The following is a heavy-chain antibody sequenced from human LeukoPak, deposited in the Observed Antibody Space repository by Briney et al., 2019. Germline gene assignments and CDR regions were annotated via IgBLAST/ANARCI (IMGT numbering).Heavy chain of an antibody. CDR1: GGSISSYY. CDR3: ARERRNYYDSSGYYD. CDR2: IYTSGST. D-gene: IGHD3-22*01. V-gene: IGHV4-4*07. Sequence: SETRSLTCTVSGGSISSYYWSWIRQPAGKGLEWIGRIYTSGSTNYNPSLKSRVTMSVDTSKNQFSLKLSSVTAADTAVYYCARERRNYYDSSGYYDWGQGTLVTVSS. J-gene: IGHJ4*02.